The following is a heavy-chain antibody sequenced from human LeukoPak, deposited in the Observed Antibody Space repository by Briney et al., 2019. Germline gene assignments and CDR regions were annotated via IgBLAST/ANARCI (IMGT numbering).Heavy chain of an antibody. J-gene: IGHJ6*03. CDR3: ARVAYYGSGSYGRYYYYYYMDV. Sequence: ASVKVSCKASGYTFTSYYMHWVRQAPGQGLEWMGIINPAGGSTTYAQKLQGRVTMTTDTSTSTAYMELRSLRSDDTAVYYCARVAYYGSGSYGRYYYYYYMDVWGKGTTVTISS. V-gene: IGHV1-46*01. CDR2: INPAGGST. CDR1: GYTFTSYY. D-gene: IGHD3-10*01.